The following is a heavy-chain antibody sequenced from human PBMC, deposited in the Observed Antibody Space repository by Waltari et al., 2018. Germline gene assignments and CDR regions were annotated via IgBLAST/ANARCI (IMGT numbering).Heavy chain of an antibody. CDR2: INHSGNT. V-gene: IGHV4-38-2*01. CDR1: GSAISSGSY. Sequence: QVQLQESGPGLVKPSETLSLTCAVSGSAISSGSYWGWMRQPPGKGLEWIGSINHSGNTYYNPSLKSRVTISVDTSKNQFSLNLSSVTAADTAVYYCARVAGPCDYWGQGTLVTVSS. J-gene: IGHJ4*02. CDR3: ARVAGPCDY. D-gene: IGHD6-19*01.